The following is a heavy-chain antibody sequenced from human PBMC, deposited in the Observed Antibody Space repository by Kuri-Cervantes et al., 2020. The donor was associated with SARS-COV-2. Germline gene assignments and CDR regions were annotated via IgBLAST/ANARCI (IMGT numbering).Heavy chain of an antibody. Sequence: GGSLRLSCAASGFTFSTYSMNWVRQAPGKGLEWVAFIRHDGSNKYYADSVKGRFTISRDNSKNTLYLQMNSLRAEDTAVYYCARDSGSQLDYWGQGTLVTVSS. CDR1: GFTFSTYS. D-gene: IGHD1-26*01. V-gene: IGHV3-30*02. CDR3: ARDSGSQLDY. J-gene: IGHJ4*02. CDR2: IRHDGSNK.